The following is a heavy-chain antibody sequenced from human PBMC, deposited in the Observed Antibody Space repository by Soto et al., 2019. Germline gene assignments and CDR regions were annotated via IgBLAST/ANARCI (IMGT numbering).Heavy chain of an antibody. J-gene: IGHJ4*02. V-gene: IGHV3-7*05. CDR2: IKTDGSEK. CDR1: GFTFSDYW. CDR3: ASSMGRGGNDY. Sequence: EVQLVESGGGLVQPGGSLRLSCAASGFTFSDYWMSWVRQAPGKGLECVANIKTDGSEKYYVDPVKGRFTISRDNAKNSLYLQVISLRAEDTAVYYCASSMGRGGNDYWGQGTLVAVSS. D-gene: IGHD3-10*01.